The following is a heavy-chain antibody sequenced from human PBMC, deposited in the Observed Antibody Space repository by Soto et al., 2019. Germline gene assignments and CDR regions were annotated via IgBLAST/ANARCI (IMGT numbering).Heavy chain of an antibody. J-gene: IGHJ5*02. CDR2: IYYSGST. Sequence: QVQLQESGPGLVKPSQTLSLTCTVSGGSISSGGYYWSWIRQHPGKGLEWIGYIYYSGSTYYNPSRKSRVTISVDTAKNQFSLKLSSVTAADTAVYYCAREGAGGYYYDSSGRFDPWGQGTLVTVSS. CDR3: AREGAGGYYYDSSGRFDP. CDR1: GGSISSGGYY. D-gene: IGHD3-22*01. V-gene: IGHV4-31*03.